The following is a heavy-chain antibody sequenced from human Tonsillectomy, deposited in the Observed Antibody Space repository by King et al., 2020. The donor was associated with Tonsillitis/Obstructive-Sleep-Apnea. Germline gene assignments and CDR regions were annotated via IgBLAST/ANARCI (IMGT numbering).Heavy chain of an antibody. CDR1: GFTFSDYY. J-gene: IGHJ6*02. V-gene: IGHV3-11*06. Sequence: VQLVESGGGLVKPGGSLRLSCAASGFTFSDYYMSWIRQAPGKGLEWVSYISTSSSTNYADSVKGRFTISRDNAKNSLHLQMNSQRAEDTAVYYCARDRLVGDIVVPSFYGMNVWGEGTTVNGSS. D-gene: IGHD2-15*01. CDR3: ARDRLVGDIVVPSFYGMNV. CDR2: ISTSSST.